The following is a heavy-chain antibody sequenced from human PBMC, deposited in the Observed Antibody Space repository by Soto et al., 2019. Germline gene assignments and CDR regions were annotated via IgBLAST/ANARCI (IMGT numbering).Heavy chain of an antibody. D-gene: IGHD6-19*01. Sequence: EVQLLESGGGLVQPGGSLRLSCAASGFTFSSYAMSWVRQAPGKGLEWVSAISGSGGSTYYADSVKGRFTISRDNSKNTLYLQMNSLRAEDTAVYYCAKFNAVGYKWLVRVDYWGQGTLITVSS. CDR3: AKFNAVGYKWLVRVDY. V-gene: IGHV3-23*01. CDR2: ISGSGGST. CDR1: GFTFSSYA. J-gene: IGHJ4*02.